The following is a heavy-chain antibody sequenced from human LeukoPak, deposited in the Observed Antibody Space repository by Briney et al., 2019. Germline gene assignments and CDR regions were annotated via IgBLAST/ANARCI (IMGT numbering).Heavy chain of an antibody. V-gene: IGHV3-23*01. CDR1: GFTFSSYS. CDR2: ISGSGGST. Sequence: GGSLRLSCAASGFTFSSYSMNWVRQAPGKGLEWVSAISGSGGSTYYADSVKGRFTISRDNSKNTLYLQMNSLRAEDTAVYYCAKTPGGYSYRRPYYFDYWGQGTLVTVSS. D-gene: IGHD5-18*01. CDR3: AKTPGGYSYRRPYYFDY. J-gene: IGHJ4*02.